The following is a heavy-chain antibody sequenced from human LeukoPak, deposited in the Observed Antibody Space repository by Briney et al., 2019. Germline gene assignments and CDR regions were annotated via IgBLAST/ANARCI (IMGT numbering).Heavy chain of an antibody. J-gene: IGHJ4*02. V-gene: IGHV3-7*01. CDR3: ARDGYDSSGYYPDY. D-gene: IGHD3-22*01. CDR1: GFTFSSYW. CDR2: IKQDGSEK. Sequence: PGGSLRLSCAASGFTFSSYWMSWVRQAPGKGLEWVANIKQDGSEKYYVDSVKGRLTISRDNAKNPLYLQMNSLRAEDTAVYYCARDGYDSSGYYPDYWGQGTLVTVSS.